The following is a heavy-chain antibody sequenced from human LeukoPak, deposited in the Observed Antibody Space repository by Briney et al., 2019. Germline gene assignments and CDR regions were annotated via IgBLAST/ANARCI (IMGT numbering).Heavy chain of an antibody. CDR1: GGSFSGYY. Sequence: SETLSLTCAVYGGSFSGYYWSWIRQPPGKGLEWIGEINHSGSTNYNPSLKSRVTISVDTSKNQFSLKLSSVTAADTAVYYCARGRSGWYRAGEKYNWFDPWGQGTLVTVSS. D-gene: IGHD6-19*01. CDR2: INHSGST. V-gene: IGHV4-34*01. J-gene: IGHJ5*02. CDR3: ARGRSGWYRAGEKYNWFDP.